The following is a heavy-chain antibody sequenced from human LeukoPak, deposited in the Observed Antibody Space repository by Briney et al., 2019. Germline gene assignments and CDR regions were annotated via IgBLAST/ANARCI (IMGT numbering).Heavy chain of an antibody. CDR2: ISSSGTTI. Sequence: SGRSLRLSCAASGFTFTNYEMTWVRKAPGKGLEWVSYISSSGTTIYYADSVKGRFTISRDNAKNSLYLQMNSLRAEDTAVYYCARDNYDSSTPYYFDYWGQGTLVTVSS. J-gene: IGHJ4*02. D-gene: IGHD3-22*01. CDR3: ARDNYDSSTPYYFDY. CDR1: GFTFTNYE. V-gene: IGHV3-48*03.